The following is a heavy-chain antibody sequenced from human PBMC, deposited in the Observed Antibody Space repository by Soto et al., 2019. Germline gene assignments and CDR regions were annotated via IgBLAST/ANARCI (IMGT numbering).Heavy chain of an antibody. D-gene: IGHD2-15*01. V-gene: IGHV3-64*01. CDR1: GFSFSNYV. Sequence: EVQLVESGGALDQPGGSQRLSCVASGFSFSNYVMHWVRQAPGKGLEYVSAISGNGGNIYYANSVKGRFTISRDNSKNTLYLQMGSLRADDMAVYYCVRDDCSDGVCYLGDHWGQRILVTVSS. CDR3: VRDDCSDGVCYLGDH. CDR2: ISGNGGNI. J-gene: IGHJ4*02.